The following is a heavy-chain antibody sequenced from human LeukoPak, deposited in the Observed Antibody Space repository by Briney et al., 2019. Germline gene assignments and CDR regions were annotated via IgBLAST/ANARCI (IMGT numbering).Heavy chain of an antibody. J-gene: IGHJ6*03. CDR1: GGTFSRYA. CDR2: IIPVLGTT. V-gene: IGHV1-69*13. CDR3: ATSGGDYYYYSLDV. D-gene: IGHD3-10*01. Sequence: ASVKVSCKASGGTFSRYAISWVRQAPRQGLEWMGGIIPVLGTTNYAQTFQNKVTITADESTSTTYMELSSLTSEDTAVYYCATSGGDYYYYSLDVWGKGTPVTISS.